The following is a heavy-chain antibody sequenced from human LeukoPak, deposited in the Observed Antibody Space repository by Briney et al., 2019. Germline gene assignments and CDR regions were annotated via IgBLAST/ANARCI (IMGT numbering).Heavy chain of an antibody. Sequence: ASVTVSCKASGYTFTNYALHWVRQAPGQSLEWMGWTNGATGNTRFSQDFQGRLTITIDTSASTGYVELSSLRSEDTAVYYCARSPGGNARTWLDYWGQGTLVTVSS. D-gene: IGHD4-23*01. CDR1: GYTFTNYA. J-gene: IGHJ4*02. CDR2: TNGATGNT. V-gene: IGHV1-3*02. CDR3: ARSPGGNARTWLDY.